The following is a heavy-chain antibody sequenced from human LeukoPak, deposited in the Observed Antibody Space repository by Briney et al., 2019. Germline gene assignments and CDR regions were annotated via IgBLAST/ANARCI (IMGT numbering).Heavy chain of an antibody. Sequence: SETLSLTCTVSGGSISSSSYYWGWIRQPPGKGLEWIGSIYYSGSTYYNPSLKSRVTISVDTSKNQFSLKLSSVTAADTAVYYCARGRISSGGSCYGIDYWGQGTLVTVSS. J-gene: IGHJ4*02. CDR1: GGSISSSSYY. D-gene: IGHD2-15*01. CDR3: ARGRISSGGSCYGIDY. V-gene: IGHV4-39*07. CDR2: IYYSGST.